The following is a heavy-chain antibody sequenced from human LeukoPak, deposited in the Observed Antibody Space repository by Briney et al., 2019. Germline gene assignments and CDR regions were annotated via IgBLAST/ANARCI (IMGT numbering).Heavy chain of an antibody. CDR2: ISGHNGDV. V-gene: IGHV1-18*01. Sequence: ASVKVSCKASGYTFSNYGITRVRQAPGQGLEWMGTISGHNGDVNYALKFQGRVTMTTDTSTTTAYMELRSLRFDDTAVYYCARYNSLLRGVTTSDYWGQGTLVTVSS. CDR1: GYTFSNYG. D-gene: IGHD3-10*01. J-gene: IGHJ4*02. CDR3: ARYNSLLRGVTTSDY.